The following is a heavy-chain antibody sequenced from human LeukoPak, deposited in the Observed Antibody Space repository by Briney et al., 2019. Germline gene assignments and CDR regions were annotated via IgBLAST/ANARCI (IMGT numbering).Heavy chain of an antibody. D-gene: IGHD1/OR15-1a*01. CDR3: ARDGNHWEQLPFDF. J-gene: IGHJ4*02. CDR2: IYSTGST. V-gene: IGHV4-4*07. Sequence: PSETLSLTCTVSGGSISTYYWSWIRQPAGKGLEWIGRIYSTGSTNYDPSLKSRDTMSFDTSKNQFSLKLSSVTAADTAVYYCARDGNHWEQLPFDFWGQGTLVTVSS. CDR1: GGSISTYY.